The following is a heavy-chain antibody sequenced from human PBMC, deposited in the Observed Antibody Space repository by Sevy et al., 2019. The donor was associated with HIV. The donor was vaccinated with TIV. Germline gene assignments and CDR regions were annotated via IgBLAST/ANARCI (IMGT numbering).Heavy chain of an antibody. CDR3: ASPRYFFGSGSYFSNWFDP. Sequence: SETLSLTCTVSGGSISYTTYYWGWVRQPPGKGLEWIGGIDYSGSTYYSPPLRSRVTISVDTSKNQFSLKLTSVTAADTAVYYCASPRYFFGSGSYFSNWFDPWGQGTLVTVSS. J-gene: IGHJ5*02. CDR2: IDYSGST. V-gene: IGHV4-39*01. D-gene: IGHD3-10*01. CDR1: GGSISYTTYY.